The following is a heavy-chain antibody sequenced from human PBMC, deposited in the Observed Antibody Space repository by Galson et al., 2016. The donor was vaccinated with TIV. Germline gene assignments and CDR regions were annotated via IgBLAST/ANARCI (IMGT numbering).Heavy chain of an antibody. V-gene: IGHV3-23*01. D-gene: IGHD1-1*01. CDR3: AKDDQGWVDIAGTDN. J-gene: IGHJ4*02. CDR2: LTGSGAVT. Sequence: SLRLSCAASGFSFSVYAMSWVRPAPGKGLEWVSSLTGSGAVTYYAESVKGRFTISRGNSKNTLHLQMSNLRPEDTAMYYCAKDDQGWVDIAGTDNWGQGTLVTVSS. CDR1: GFSFSVYA.